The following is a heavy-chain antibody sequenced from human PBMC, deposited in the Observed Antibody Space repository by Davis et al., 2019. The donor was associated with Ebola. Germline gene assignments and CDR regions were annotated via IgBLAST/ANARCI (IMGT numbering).Heavy chain of an antibody. CDR2: IYPGDSDT. CDR1: GYSFTSYW. D-gene: IGHD3-10*01. Sequence: GEFLKIFCKGSGYSFTSYWIAWVRQMPGKGLEWMGIIYPGDSDTRYSPSFRGQVTISADKSFSTAYLQRSGLKASDTAMYYCARMGKSYYDSLWDYWGQGTLVTVSS. J-gene: IGHJ4*02. CDR3: ARMGKSYYDSLWDY. V-gene: IGHV5-51*01.